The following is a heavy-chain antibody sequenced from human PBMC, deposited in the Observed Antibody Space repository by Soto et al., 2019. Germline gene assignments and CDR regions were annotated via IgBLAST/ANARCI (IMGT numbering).Heavy chain of an antibody. CDR1: LFTFSNYV. D-gene: IGHD3-10*01. CDR3: AKVDQYVSGSLGIFDP. V-gene: IGHV3-23*01. Sequence: GGSLRLSCVDSLFTFSNYVMSWVRQAPGKGLEWVSTMSESGRSTYYADSVSGRFTISRANAKNTLYLEMNNLRAQDTAGYYCAKVDQYVSGSLGIFDPRGEGTLVTTCS. CDR2: MSESGRST. J-gene: IGHJ5*02.